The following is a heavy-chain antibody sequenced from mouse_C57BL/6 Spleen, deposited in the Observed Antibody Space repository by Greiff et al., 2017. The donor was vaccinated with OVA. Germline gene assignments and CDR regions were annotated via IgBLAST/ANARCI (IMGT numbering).Heavy chain of an antibody. CDR1: GYTFTDYN. CDR3: VGEGWLLRRYYAMDY. J-gene: IGHJ4*01. D-gene: IGHD2-3*01. Sequence: VQLQQSGPELVKPGASVKMSCKSSGYTFTDYNMHWVKQSHGKSLEWNGYINPNNGGTSYNQKFKGKATLTVNKSSSTAYMELRSLTSEDSAIYYCVGEGWLLRRYYAMDYWGQGTSVTVSS. CDR2: INPNNGGT. V-gene: IGHV1-22*01.